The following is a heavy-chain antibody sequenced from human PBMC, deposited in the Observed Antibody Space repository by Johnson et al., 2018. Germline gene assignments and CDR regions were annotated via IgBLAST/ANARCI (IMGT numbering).Heavy chain of an antibody. CDR3: ARVSSSSDYYYYMDV. CDR1: GFTFSSYT. J-gene: IGHJ6*03. Sequence: QVQLVQSGPEVEKPGTSVKVSCQASGFTFSSYTISWVRLAPGQGLEWMGRIIPILVIANYAQKFQGRVTITADKSTSTAYMELSSLRSEDTAVYYWARVSSSSDYYYYMDVWGKGTTVTVSS. D-gene: IGHD6-6*01. CDR2: IIPILVIA. V-gene: IGHV1-69*04.